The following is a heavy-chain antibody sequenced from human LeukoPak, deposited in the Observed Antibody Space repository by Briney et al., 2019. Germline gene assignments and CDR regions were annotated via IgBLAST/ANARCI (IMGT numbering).Heavy chain of an antibody. CDR2: INPSGST. CDR1: GGSFSGYY. V-gene: IGHV4-34*01. CDR3: ARKSWNYVQPFDY. J-gene: IGHJ4*02. D-gene: IGHD1-7*01. Sequence: PSETLSLTCAAYGGSFSGYYWRWIRQPPGKGLEWMGEINPSGSTKYNPSLKSRVTISVDTSKNQVSLKLSSVTAADTAVYYCARKSWNYVQPFDYWGQGTLVTVSS.